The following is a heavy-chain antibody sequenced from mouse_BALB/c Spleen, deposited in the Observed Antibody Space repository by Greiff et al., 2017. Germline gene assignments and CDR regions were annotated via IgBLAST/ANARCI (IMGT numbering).Heavy chain of an antibody. CDR1: GYTFTSYW. CDR2: IYPGNSDT. V-gene: IGHV1-5*01. CDR3: TRGYDYDVGYAMDY. Sequence: EVQLQESGTVLARPGASVKMSCKASGYTFTSYWMHWVKQRPGQGLEWIGAIYPGNSDTSYNQKFKGKAKLTAVTSTSTAYMELSSLTNEDSAVYYCTRGYDYDVGYAMDYWGQGTSVTVSS. D-gene: IGHD2-4*01. J-gene: IGHJ4*01.